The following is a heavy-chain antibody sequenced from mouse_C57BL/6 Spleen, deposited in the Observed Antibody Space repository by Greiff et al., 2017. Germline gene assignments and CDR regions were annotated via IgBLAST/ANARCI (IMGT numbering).Heavy chain of an antibody. D-gene: IGHD2-1*01. Sequence: QVQLQQPGAELVRPGSSVKLSCKASGYTFTSYWMDWVKQRPGQGLECIGNIYPSDSETHYNQKFKDKATLTVDKSSSTAYMQLSSLTSEDSAVYYCAREYYGNPFAYWGQGTLVTVSA. CDR1: GYTFTSYW. CDR2: IYPSDSET. J-gene: IGHJ3*01. V-gene: IGHV1-61*01. CDR3: AREYYGNPFAY.